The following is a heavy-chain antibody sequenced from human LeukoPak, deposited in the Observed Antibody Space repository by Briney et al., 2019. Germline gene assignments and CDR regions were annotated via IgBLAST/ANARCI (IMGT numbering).Heavy chain of an antibody. CDR3: ARDQLAVAGPDY. CDR2: FDPEDGET. D-gene: IGHD6-19*01. J-gene: IGHJ4*02. V-gene: IGHV1-24*01. CDR1: GYTLTELS. Sequence: ASVKVSCKVSGYTLTELSMHWVRQAPGKGLEWMGGFDPEDGETIYAQKFQGRVTMTEDTSTDTAYMELRSLRSDDTAVYYCARDQLAVAGPDYWGQGTLVTVSS.